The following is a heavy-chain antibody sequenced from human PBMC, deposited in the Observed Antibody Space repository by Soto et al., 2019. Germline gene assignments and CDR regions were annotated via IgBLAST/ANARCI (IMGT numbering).Heavy chain of an antibody. D-gene: IGHD3-3*01. V-gene: IGHV4-59*01. CDR2: IYYSGST. Sequence: QVQLQESGPGLVKPSETLSLTCTVSGGSISTYYWSWIRQPPGKELEWIGYIYYSGSTNYNPSLKSRVTISVDTSKNQFSLKLSSVSAADTAVYYCARDGSRYDFWSGPYYFDYWGQGTLVTVSS. CDR3: ARDGSRYDFWSGPYYFDY. CDR1: GGSISTYY. J-gene: IGHJ4*02.